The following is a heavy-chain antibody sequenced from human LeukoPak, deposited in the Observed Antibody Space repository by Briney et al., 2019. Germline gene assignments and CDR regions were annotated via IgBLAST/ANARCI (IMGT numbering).Heavy chain of an antibody. CDR2: ISSSSSTI. D-gene: IGHD1-26*01. Sequence: GGSLRLSCAASGFTFSSYSMNWVRQAPGKGLEWVSYISSSSSTIYYADSVKGRFTISRDNAKNSLYLQMNSLRAEDTAVYYCARAPIVGALYYFDYWGQGTLVTVSS. CDR1: GFTFSSYS. J-gene: IGHJ4*02. CDR3: ARAPIVGALYYFDY. V-gene: IGHV3-48*01.